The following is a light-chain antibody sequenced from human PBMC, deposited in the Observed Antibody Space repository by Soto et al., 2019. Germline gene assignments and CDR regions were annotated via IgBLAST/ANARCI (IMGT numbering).Light chain of an antibody. J-gene: IGLJ2*01. Sequence: QSALTQPASVSGSPGQSITISCTGTTSDVGRYKFVSWYQHHPGKAPKLLIFEVTNRPSGVSSRFSGSMSGNTASLTISGLQTEDEATYYCGSSTDTDTLVIFGGGTKLTVL. CDR3: GSSTDTDTLVI. CDR1: TSDVGRYKF. V-gene: IGLV2-14*01. CDR2: EVT.